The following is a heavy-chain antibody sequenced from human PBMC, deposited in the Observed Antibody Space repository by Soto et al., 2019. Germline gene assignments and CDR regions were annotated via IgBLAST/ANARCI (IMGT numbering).Heavy chain of an antibody. V-gene: IGHV3-30-3*01. Sequence: QVHLVESGGGVVQPGRSLRLSCAASGFTFSSYAMHWVRQAPGKGLEWVALISYDEINKHYVDSVKGRFTISRDNSKNKLYLQMNSLRAEDTAVYSCARPRSDSGDWHYYYGLDVWGQGTTVTVSS. CDR3: ARPRSDSGDWHYYYGLDV. J-gene: IGHJ6*02. D-gene: IGHD2-21*01. CDR1: GFTFSSYA. CDR2: ISYDEINK.